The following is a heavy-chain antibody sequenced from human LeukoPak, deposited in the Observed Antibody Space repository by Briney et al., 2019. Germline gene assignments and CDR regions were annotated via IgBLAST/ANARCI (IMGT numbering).Heavy chain of an antibody. CDR3: ARDGTDY. V-gene: IGHV3-64*01. D-gene: IGHD1-26*01. J-gene: IGHJ4*02. CDR2: ISSNGGST. Sequence: GGSPRLSCAASGFTFSTYATHWVRQAPGKGLEYVSFISSNGGSTYYVNSVKGRFTISRDNSKNTLYLQMGSLRAEDMAVYYCARDGTDYWGQGTLVTVSS. CDR1: GFTFSTYA.